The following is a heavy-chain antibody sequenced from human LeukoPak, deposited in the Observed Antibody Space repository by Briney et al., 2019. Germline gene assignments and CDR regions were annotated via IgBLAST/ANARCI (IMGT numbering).Heavy chain of an antibody. CDR1: GFTFSSYG. J-gene: IGHJ1*01. Sequence: QTGGSLRLSCAASGFTFSSYGMHWVRQAPGKGLEWVAVIWYDGSNKYYADSVKGRFTISRDNSKNTLYLQMNSLGAEDTAVYYCARGSGGIAAAGKRYFQHWGQGTLVTVSS. CDR2: IWYDGSNK. D-gene: IGHD6-13*01. V-gene: IGHV3-33*01. CDR3: ARGSGGIAAAGKRYFQH.